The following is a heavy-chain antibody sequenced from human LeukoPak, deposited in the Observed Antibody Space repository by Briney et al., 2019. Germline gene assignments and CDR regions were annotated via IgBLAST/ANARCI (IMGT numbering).Heavy chain of an antibody. D-gene: IGHD3-22*01. CDR3: AKPGKRRVVTITDFDY. J-gene: IGHJ4*02. Sequence: GGSLRLSCAASGFTFTYYGMHWVRQAPGRGLEWVAVISHDGSNKYYADSVKGRSTISRDNSKNTLYLQMNSLRAEDTSAYYCAKPGKRRVVTITDFDYWGQGTLVTVSS. CDR1: GFTFTYYG. V-gene: IGHV3-30*18. CDR2: ISHDGSNK.